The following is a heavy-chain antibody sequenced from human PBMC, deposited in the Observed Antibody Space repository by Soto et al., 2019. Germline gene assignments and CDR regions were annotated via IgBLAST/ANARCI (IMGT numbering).Heavy chain of an antibody. CDR1: GDSVSSYNYY. CDR3: ARDIRGYSRAFDF. CDR2: IYSSGST. Sequence: SETLSLTCTVSGDSVSSYNYYWTLIRQSPGKGLEWVGYIYSSGSTKYNPSLKSRVTIPLHTSSNQFSLNLTSVTAADTAVYYCARDIRGYSRAFDFWGQGTLVTVSS. V-gene: IGHV4-61*01. D-gene: IGHD5-18*01. J-gene: IGHJ4*02.